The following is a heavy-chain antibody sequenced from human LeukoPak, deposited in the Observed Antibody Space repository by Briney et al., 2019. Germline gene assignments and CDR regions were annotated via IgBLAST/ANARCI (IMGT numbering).Heavy chain of an antibody. CDR3: AKDIVVVPAATPQGPFDY. D-gene: IGHD2-2*02. J-gene: IGHJ4*02. Sequence: MXWXXXXPXKGLEWXXAISGSVGSTYYPDSVKGRFTISRDNSKNTLYLQMNSLRAEDTAVYYCAKDIVVVPAATPQGPFDYWGQGTLVTVSS. CDR2: ISGSVGST. V-gene: IGHV3-23*01.